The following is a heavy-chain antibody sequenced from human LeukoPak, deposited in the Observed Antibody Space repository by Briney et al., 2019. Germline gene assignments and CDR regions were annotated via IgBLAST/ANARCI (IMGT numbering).Heavy chain of an antibody. Sequence: GGSLRLSCAASGFTFSSYAMSWVRQAPGKGLEWVSAISGSGGSTYYADSVKGRFTISRDNSKNTLHLQMNSLRAEDTAVYYCAKSLGYCSSTSCPADAFDIWGQGTMVTVSS. CDR3: AKSLGYCSSTSCPADAFDI. D-gene: IGHD2-2*03. V-gene: IGHV3-23*01. J-gene: IGHJ3*02. CDR2: ISGSGGST. CDR1: GFTFSSYA.